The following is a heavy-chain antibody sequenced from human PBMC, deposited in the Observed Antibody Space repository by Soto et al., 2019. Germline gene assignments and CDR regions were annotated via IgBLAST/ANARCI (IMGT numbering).Heavy chain of an antibody. J-gene: IGHJ3*01. CDR1: GDSVSSDITS. D-gene: IGHD3-10*01. CDR2: TYYRSKWFH. V-gene: IGHV6-1*01. Sequence: SQTLSLTCAISGDSVSSDITSWNLIRQSPSRGLEWLGRTYYRSKWFHDYAASVKSRITINPDTSKNQFSLELNSMTPEDTAVYYCARGNALDVLGQGTVVTVSS. CDR3: ARGNALDV.